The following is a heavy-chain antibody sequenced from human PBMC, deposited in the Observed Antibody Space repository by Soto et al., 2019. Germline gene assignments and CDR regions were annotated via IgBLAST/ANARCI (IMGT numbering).Heavy chain of an antibody. CDR1: GGSISSYY. Sequence: SETLSLTCTVSGGSISSYYWSWILQPPGKGLEWIGYIYYSGSTNYNPSLKSRVTISVDTSKNQFSLKLSSVTAADTAVYYCARFRLYSSSWETSYYFDYWGQGTQVTVSS. J-gene: IGHJ4*02. CDR3: ARFRLYSSSWETSYYFDY. CDR2: IYYSGST. V-gene: IGHV4-59*01. D-gene: IGHD6-13*01.